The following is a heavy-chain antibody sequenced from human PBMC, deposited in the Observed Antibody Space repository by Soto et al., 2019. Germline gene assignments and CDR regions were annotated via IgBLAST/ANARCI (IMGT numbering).Heavy chain of an antibody. CDR1: GGSISSGGYY. CDR3: ARGLHNWNYDWGDYYGMDV. J-gene: IGHJ6*02. Sequence: SETLSLTCTVSGGSISSGGYYWSWVRQHPGKGLEWIGYIYYSGSTYYNPSLKSRVTISVDTSKNQFSLKLSSVTAADTAVYYCARGLHNWNYDWGDYYGMDVWGQGTTVTVSS. V-gene: IGHV4-31*03. D-gene: IGHD1-7*01. CDR2: IYYSGST.